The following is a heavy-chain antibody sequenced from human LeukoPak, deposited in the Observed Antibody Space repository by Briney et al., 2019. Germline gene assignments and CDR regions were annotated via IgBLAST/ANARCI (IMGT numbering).Heavy chain of an antibody. CDR1: GFTFDDYA. V-gene: IGHV3-30*09. CDR3: ARGYDSSGWIDY. J-gene: IGHJ4*02. Sequence: GGSLRLSCAAAGFTFDDYAMHWVRQAPGKGLEWVAVISYDGSNKYYADSVKGRFAISRDNSKNTLYLQMNSLRAEDTAVYYCARGYDSSGWIDYWGQGTLVTVSS. CDR2: ISYDGSNK. D-gene: IGHD6-19*01.